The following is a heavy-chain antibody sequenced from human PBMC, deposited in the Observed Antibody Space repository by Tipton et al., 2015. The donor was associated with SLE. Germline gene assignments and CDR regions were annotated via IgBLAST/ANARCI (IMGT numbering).Heavy chain of an antibody. D-gene: IGHD6-13*01. J-gene: IGHJ4*02. CDR1: GGSFSGYY. V-gene: IGHV4-34*01. CDR3: ARSGRKYSSSWTFDY. CDR2: INHSGST. Sequence: TLSLTCAVYGGSFSGYYWSWIRQPPGKGLEWIGEINHSGSTNYKPSLKSRVTISVDTSKNHFSLKLSSGTAADTAVYYCARSGRKYSSSWTFDYWGQGTLVTVSS.